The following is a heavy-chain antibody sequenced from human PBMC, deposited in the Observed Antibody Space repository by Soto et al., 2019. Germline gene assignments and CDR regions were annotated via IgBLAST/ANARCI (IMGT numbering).Heavy chain of an antibody. CDR2: IYYSGST. CDR1: GGSISSSSYY. CDR3: ARHRYCSSTSCYYYYYYMDV. D-gene: IGHD2-2*01. Sequence: SETLSLTYTVSGGSISSSSYYWGWIRQPPGKGLEWIGSIYYSGSTYYNPSLKSRVTISVDTSKNQFSLKLSSVTAADTAVYYCARHRYCSSTSCYYYYYYMDVWGKGTTVTVSS. V-gene: IGHV4-39*01. J-gene: IGHJ6*03.